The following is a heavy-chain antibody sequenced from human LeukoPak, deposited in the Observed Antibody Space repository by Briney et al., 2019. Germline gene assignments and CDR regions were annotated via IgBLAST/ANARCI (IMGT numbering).Heavy chain of an antibody. CDR3: ARYPRPRYYDSSGYPF. CDR1: GYSFTSYW. CDR2: IYPGDSDT. J-gene: IGHJ1*01. D-gene: IGHD3-22*01. Sequence: GESLKISCKGSGYSFTSYWIGWVRQMPGKGLEWMGIIYPGDSDTKYSPSFQGQVTISADRSISTAYLQWSSLKASDTAMYYCARYPRPRYYDSSGYPFWGQGTLVTVSS. V-gene: IGHV5-51*01.